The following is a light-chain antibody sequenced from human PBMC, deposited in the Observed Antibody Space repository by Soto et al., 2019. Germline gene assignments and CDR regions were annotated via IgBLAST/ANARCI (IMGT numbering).Light chain of an antibody. CDR3: QQYGSSPTWT. Sequence: EIVMTQSPATLSVSPGERATLSCMASQSVSSNLAWYQQKPGQAPRLLIYGASSRATGIPDRFSGSGSGTDFTLTISRLEPEDFAVYYCQQYGSSPTWTFGQVTKVDIK. CDR1: QSVSSN. J-gene: IGKJ1*01. CDR2: GAS. V-gene: IGKV3-20*01.